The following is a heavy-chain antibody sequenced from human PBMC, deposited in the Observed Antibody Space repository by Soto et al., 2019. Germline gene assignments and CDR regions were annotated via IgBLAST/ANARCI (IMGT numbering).Heavy chain of an antibody. CDR1: GGSISSSSYY. J-gene: IGHJ4*02. D-gene: IGHD2-15*01. Sequence: SETLSLTCTVSGGSISSSSYYWGWIRQPPGKGQEWIGSIYYSGSTYYNTSLKSRVTISVDTSKNQYSLKLSSVTAAYTAVYYCARHTPAISISDHWGQGTLVTVSS. CDR3: ARHTPAISISDH. CDR2: IYYSGST. V-gene: IGHV4-39*01.